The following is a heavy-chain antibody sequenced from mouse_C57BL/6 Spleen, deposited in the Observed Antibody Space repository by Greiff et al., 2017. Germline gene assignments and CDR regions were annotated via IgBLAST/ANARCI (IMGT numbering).Heavy chain of an antibody. J-gene: IGHJ3*01. CDR3: AGPYYGSSYGFAY. D-gene: IGHD1-1*01. V-gene: IGHV1-81*01. CDR2: IYPRSGNT. Sequence: QVQLQQSGAELARPGASVKLSCKASGYTFTSYGISWVKQRTGQGLEWIGEIYPRSGNTYYNEKFKGKATLTADKSSSTAYMELRSLTSEDSAVYFCAGPYYGSSYGFAYWGQGTLVTVSA. CDR1: GYTFTSYG.